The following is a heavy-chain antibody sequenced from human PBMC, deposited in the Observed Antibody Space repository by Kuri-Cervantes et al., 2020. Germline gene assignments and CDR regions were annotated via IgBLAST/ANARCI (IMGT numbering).Heavy chain of an antibody. CDR1: GFTFSSYG. CDR3: AKVAMAGPYFYYYYMDV. J-gene: IGHJ6*03. V-gene: IGHV3-33*03. D-gene: IGHD2-21*01. CDR2: IWYDGSNK. Sequence: GGSLRLSCAASGFTFSSYGMHWVRQAPGKGLEWVAVIWYDGSNKYYADSVKGRFTISRDNSKNSLYLQMNNLRAEDTALYYCAKVAMAGPYFYYYYMDVWGKGTTVTVSS.